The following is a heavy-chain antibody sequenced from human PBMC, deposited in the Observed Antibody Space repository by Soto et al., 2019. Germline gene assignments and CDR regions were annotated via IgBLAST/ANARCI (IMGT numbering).Heavy chain of an antibody. V-gene: IGHV4-59*01. Sequence: QVQLQESGPGLVKPSETLSLTCAVSGGSISSYYWSWIRQPPGKGLEWIGYIYYSGSTTYNPSLKSRVTISVDTSKNQFSLKLNSVTAADTAVYYCARGSYCSRTTCYLYPFDYWGQGTLVTVSS. CDR1: GGSISSYY. CDR2: IYYSGST. CDR3: ARGSYCSRTTCYLYPFDY. J-gene: IGHJ4*02. D-gene: IGHD2-2*01.